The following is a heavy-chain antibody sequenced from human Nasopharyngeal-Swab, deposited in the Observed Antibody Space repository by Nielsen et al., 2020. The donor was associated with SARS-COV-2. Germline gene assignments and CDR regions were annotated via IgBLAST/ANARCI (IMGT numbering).Heavy chain of an antibody. V-gene: IGHV3-30*03. D-gene: IGHD1-26*01. CDR2: ILYDGSDK. Sequence: GGSLRLSCAASGFTFSHYAMHWVRQAPGKGLEWVAVILYDGSDKNYADSVKGRFTISRDNSKNTLYLQMNSLRAEDTAVYYCARPSSGSYQSYFDYWGQGTLVTVSS. J-gene: IGHJ4*02. CDR1: GFTFSHYA. CDR3: ARPSSGSYQSYFDY.